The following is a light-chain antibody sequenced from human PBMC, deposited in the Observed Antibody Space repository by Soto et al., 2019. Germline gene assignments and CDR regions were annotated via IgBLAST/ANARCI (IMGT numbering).Light chain of an antibody. CDR3: QQYNSYPLT. V-gene: IGKV1-16*02. J-gene: IGKJ4*01. CDR2: GAT. CDR1: QDINDY. Sequence: DIQMTQSPSSLSASVGDRVTITCRASQDINDYLAWFQQRPGKAPKSLIYGATTLQSRVPSKFSGSGSGTDFTLNISSLQPEDFATYYCQQYNSYPLTFGGGTKLEIK.